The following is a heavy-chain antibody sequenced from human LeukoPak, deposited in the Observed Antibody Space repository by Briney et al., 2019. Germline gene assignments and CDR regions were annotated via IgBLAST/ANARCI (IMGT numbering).Heavy chain of an antibody. CDR3: ARDWSIVGATQPDDY. Sequence: ASVKVSCKASGYTFTSYYMHWVRQAPGQGLEWMGIINPSGGSTSYAQKFQGRVTMTRDTSTSTVYMELSSLRSEDTAVYYCARDWSIVGATQPDDYWGQGTLVTVSS. CDR2: INPSGGST. J-gene: IGHJ4*02. V-gene: IGHV1-46*01. D-gene: IGHD1-26*01. CDR1: GYTFTSYY.